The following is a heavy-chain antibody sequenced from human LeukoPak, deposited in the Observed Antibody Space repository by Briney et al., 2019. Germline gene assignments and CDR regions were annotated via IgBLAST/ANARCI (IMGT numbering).Heavy chain of an antibody. J-gene: IGHJ4*02. CDR1: GGTFSSYT. V-gene: IGHV1-69*04. CDR2: IIPILGIA. D-gene: IGHD3-22*01. Sequence: SVKVSCKASGGTFSSYTISWVRQAPGQGLEWMGRIIPILGIANYAQKFQGRVTITADKSTSTAYMELSSLRSEDTAVYYCARDLGYDSSGYYYKSFDYWGQGTLATVSS. CDR3: ARDLGYDSSGYYYKSFDY.